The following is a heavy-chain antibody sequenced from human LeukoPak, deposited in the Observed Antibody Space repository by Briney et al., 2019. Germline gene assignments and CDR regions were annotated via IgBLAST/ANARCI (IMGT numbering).Heavy chain of an antibody. CDR3: AREYCEDIVVVPAACHFDY. CDR2: IIPIFGTA. J-gene: IGHJ4*02. D-gene: IGHD2-2*01. CDR1: GGTFSSYA. V-gene: IGHV1-69*05. Sequence: SVKVSCKASGGTFSSYAISWVGQAPGQGLEWMGGIIPIFGTADYAQKFQGRVTITTDESTSTAYMELSSLRSEDTAVYYCAREYCEDIVVVPAACHFDYWGQGTLVTVSS.